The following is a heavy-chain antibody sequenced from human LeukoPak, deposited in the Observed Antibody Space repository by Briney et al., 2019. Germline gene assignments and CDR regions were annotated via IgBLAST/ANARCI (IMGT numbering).Heavy chain of an antibody. CDR3: ARDIRGSYGTLWVDY. CDR1: GFTFSDYA. J-gene: IGHJ4*02. V-gene: IGHV3-30*04. Sequence: GGSLTLSCAASGFTFSDYAMHWLRQAPGKGLEGVADISFDGPNKYYADSVQGRFFITRDNSKYTLYPQMNSLRTEDTAVYYCARDIRGSYGTLWVDYWGQGTLVTVSS. CDR2: ISFDGPNK. D-gene: IGHD1-26*01.